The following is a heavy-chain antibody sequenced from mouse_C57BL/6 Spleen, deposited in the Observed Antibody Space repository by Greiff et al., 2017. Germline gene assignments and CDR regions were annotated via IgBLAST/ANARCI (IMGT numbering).Heavy chain of an antibody. V-gene: IGHV5-16*01. J-gene: IGHJ2*01. D-gene: IGHD1-2*01. Sequence: EVMLVESEGGLVQPGSSMKLSCTASGFTFSDYYMAWVRQVPEKGLEWVANINYDGSSTYYLDSLKSRFIISRDNAKNILYLQMSSLKSEDTATYYCARVITTEGYFDYWGQGTTLTVSS. CDR3: ARVITTEGYFDY. CDR2: INYDGSST. CDR1: GFTFSDYY.